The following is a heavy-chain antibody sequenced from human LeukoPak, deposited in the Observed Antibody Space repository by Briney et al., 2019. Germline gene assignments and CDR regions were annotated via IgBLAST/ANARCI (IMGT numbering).Heavy chain of an antibody. CDR2: IIPILGIA. CDR3: AREEKQQLVQGDWFDP. J-gene: IGHJ5*02. D-gene: IGHD6-13*01. V-gene: IGHV1-69*04. Sequence: ASVTVSFRASGGTFSSYAISWVRQAPGQGLEWMGRIIPILGIANYAQKFQGRVTITADKSTSTAYMELSSLRSEDTAVYYCAREEKQQLVQGDWFDPWGQGTLVTVSS. CDR1: GGTFSSYA.